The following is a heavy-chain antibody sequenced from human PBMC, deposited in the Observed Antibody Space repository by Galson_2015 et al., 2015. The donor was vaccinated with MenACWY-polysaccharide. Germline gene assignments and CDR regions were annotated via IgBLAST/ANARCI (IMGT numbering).Heavy chain of an antibody. J-gene: IGHJ6*02. CDR2: IYHDGRT. V-gene: IGHV4-4*02. CDR1: GGSISSSYW. CDR3: AKRPIRASGGGLDV. D-gene: IGHD3-10*01. Sequence: ETLSLTCAVSGGSISSSYWWTWVRQLPGKGLEWIGEIYHDGRTAYIPSLKSRITVSLDKAKNQVSLRLISVTAADTAVYYCAKRPIRASGGGLDVWGQGTTVTVS.